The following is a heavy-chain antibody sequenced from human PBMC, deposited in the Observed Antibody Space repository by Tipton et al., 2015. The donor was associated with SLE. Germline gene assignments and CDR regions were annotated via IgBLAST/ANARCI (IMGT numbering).Heavy chain of an antibody. J-gene: IGHJ3*02. CDR1: GFTFSSYA. Sequence: GSLRLSCAASGFTFSSYAMAWVRQAPGEGLEWISVFYSGGIILYADSVKGRFTISRDDSKSALFLQMHTMRTEDTARYYCAKLRDTTFAPFDTWGQGTMVTVSS. V-gene: IGHV3-23*03. CDR3: AKLRDTTFAPFDT. D-gene: IGHD3-10*02. CDR2: FYSGGII.